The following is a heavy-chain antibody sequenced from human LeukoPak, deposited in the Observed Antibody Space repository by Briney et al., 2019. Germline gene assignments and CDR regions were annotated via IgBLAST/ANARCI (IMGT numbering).Heavy chain of an antibody. V-gene: IGHV4-4*07. D-gene: IGHD6-19*01. Sequence: SETLSLTCTVSGGSISSYYWSWIRQPAGKGLEWIGRIYTSGSTNYNPSLKSRVTMSVDTSKNQFSLKLSSVTAADTAVYYCARVTCPEVAVAGTKWYFDLWGRGTLVTVSS. CDR3: ARVTCPEVAVAGTKWYFDL. J-gene: IGHJ2*01. CDR2: IYTSGST. CDR1: GGSISSYY.